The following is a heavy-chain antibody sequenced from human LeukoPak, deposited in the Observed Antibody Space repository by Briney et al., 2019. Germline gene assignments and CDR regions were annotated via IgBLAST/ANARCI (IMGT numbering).Heavy chain of an antibody. CDR2: INPSGGST. V-gene: IGHV1-46*01. Sequence: ASVKVSCKASGYTFTSYYMHWVRQAPGQGLEWMGIINPSGGSTSYAQKFQGRVTMTRDTSTSTVYMELRSLRSDDTAVYYCARERYYYYGSGSYFYYGMDVWGQGTTVTVSS. CDR3: ARERYYYYGSGSYFYYGMDV. J-gene: IGHJ6*02. CDR1: GYTFTSYY. D-gene: IGHD3-10*01.